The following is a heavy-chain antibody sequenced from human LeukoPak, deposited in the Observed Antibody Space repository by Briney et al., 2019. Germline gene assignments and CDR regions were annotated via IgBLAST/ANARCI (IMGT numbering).Heavy chain of an antibody. V-gene: IGHV4-59*01. CDR3: ARGGSPRVDY. CDR2: IYYSGST. Sequence: KPSETLSLTCTVSGGSISSYYWSWIRQPPGKGLEWIGYIYYSGSTNYNPSLKSRVTISVDTSKNQFSLKLSSVTAADTAVYYCARGGSPRVDYWGQGTLVTVSS. CDR1: GGSISSYY. J-gene: IGHJ4*02.